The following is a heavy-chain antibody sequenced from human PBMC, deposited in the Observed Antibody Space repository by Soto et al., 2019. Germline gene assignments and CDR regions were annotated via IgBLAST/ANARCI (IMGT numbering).Heavy chain of an antibody. J-gene: IGHJ6*02. CDR3: APLSVSLSGPYGIHV. D-gene: IGHD2-15*01. CDR2: IYTDGTT. Sequence: SETLSLTCTVSGDSLSDYFYWSWIRQPAGKGLDWIGRIYTDGTTKYNPSLKSLVTLSVDTSKNQFSVRLNSVTATDTAVYNCAPLSVSLSGPYGIHVWGQVTTVTGSS. V-gene: IGHV4-4*07. CDR1: GDSLSDYFY.